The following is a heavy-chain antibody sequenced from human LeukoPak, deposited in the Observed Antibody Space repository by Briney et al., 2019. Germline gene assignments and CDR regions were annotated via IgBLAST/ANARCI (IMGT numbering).Heavy chain of an antibody. CDR3: ARVKDEVGAAPFDY. V-gene: IGHV3-30*02. J-gene: IGHJ4*02. CDR2: IRYDGSNK. D-gene: IGHD2-15*01. CDR1: GFTFSSYA. Sequence: GGSLRLSCAASGFTFSSYAMHWVRQAPGKGLEWVAFIRYDGSNKYYADSVKGRFTISRDNSKNTLYLQMNSLRAEDTAVYYCARVKDEVGAAPFDYWGQGTLVTVSS.